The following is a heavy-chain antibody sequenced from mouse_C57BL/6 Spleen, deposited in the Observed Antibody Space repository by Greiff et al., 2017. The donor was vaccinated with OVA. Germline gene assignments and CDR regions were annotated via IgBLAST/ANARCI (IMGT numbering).Heavy chain of an antibody. CDR3: ARLALITTVVVDY. CDR2: IDPSDSET. CDR1: GYTFTSYW. Sequence: VQLQQSGAELVRPGSSVKLSCKASGYTFTSYWMHWVKQRPIQGLEWIGNIDPSDSETHYNQKFKDKATLTVDKSSSTAYMQLSSLTSEDSAVYYCARLALITTVVVDYWGQGTSVTVSS. J-gene: IGHJ4*01. V-gene: IGHV1-52*01. D-gene: IGHD1-1*01.